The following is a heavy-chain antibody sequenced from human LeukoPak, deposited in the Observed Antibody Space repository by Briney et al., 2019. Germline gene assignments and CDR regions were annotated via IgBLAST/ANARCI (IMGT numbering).Heavy chain of an antibody. CDR2: IKRDGSST. CDR3: ARDPDSSGYPTFHD. V-gene: IGHV3-74*01. D-gene: IGHD3-22*01. J-gene: IGHJ1*01. Sequence: GGSLRLSCAASGFTFSSHWMHWVRQAPGKGLVWVSRIKRDGSSTSYADSVKGRFTISRDNAKNTLYLQMNSLRAEDTAVYYCARDPDSSGYPTFHDWGQGTLVTVSS. CDR1: GFTFSSHW.